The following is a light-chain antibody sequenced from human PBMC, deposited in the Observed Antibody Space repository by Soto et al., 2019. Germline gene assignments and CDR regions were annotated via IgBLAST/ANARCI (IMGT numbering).Light chain of an antibody. CDR3: QQYDNWPPFT. J-gene: IGKJ3*01. CDR1: QSVGSH. V-gene: IGKV3-15*01. Sequence: EIVMTQSPATLSVSPGERATLSCRASQSVGSHLAWYQQRPGQAPRLLIYGASYRATGIPARFSGSGFGTDFTLIISSLQSEDFAVYYCQQYDNWPPFTFGPGTKVDIK. CDR2: GAS.